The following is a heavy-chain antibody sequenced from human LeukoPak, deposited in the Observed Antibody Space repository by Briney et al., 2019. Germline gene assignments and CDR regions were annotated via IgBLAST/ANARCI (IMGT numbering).Heavy chain of an antibody. Sequence: GSLRLSCAASGFTFRTYGMSWIRQPPGKGLEWIGSIYHSGSTYYNPSLKSRVTISVDTSKNQFSLKLSSVTAADTAVYYCARMTSWNRVVLYYYMDVWGKGTTVIVSS. V-gene: IGHV4-38-2*01. CDR3: ARMTSWNRVVLYYYMDV. D-gene: IGHD1-1*01. CDR1: GFTFRTYG. CDR2: IYHSGST. J-gene: IGHJ6*03.